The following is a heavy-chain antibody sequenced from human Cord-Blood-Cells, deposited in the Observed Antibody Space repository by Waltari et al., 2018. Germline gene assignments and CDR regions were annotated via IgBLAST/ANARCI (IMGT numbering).Heavy chain of an antibody. Sequence: QMQLVQSGPEVKKPGTSVKVSCKASGFTFTSSAVQWVRQARGQRLEWIGWIVVCSGNTNYAQKFQERVTITRDMSTSTAYMELSSLRSEDTAVYYCAAGSYDILTGYYYYYGMDVWGQGTTVTVSS. CDR3: AAGSYDILTGYYYYYGMDV. J-gene: IGHJ6*02. CDR1: GFTFTSSA. V-gene: IGHV1-58*01. CDR2: IVVCSGNT. D-gene: IGHD3-9*01.